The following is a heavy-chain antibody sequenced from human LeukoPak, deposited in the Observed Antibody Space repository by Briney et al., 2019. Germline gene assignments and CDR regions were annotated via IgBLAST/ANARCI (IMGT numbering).Heavy chain of an antibody. Sequence: PGGSLRLSCAASGFTFNSYGMHWVRQAPGKGLEWVADISYDGTNKYYAASVKGRITISRDNSKNTLYLQMNDLRAEDTAVYYCAKDHGSGSYPPYYCDYWGQGTLVTVSS. CDR2: ISYDGTNK. CDR3: AKDHGSGSYPPYYCDY. V-gene: IGHV3-30*18. CDR1: GFTFNSYG. J-gene: IGHJ4*02. D-gene: IGHD3-10*01.